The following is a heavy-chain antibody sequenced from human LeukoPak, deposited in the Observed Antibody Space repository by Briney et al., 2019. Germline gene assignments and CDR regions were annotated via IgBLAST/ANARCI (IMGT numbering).Heavy chain of an antibody. CDR2: NSWNSGSI. Sequence: PGRSLRLPCAASGFTFDDYAMHWARQAPGKGLEGVSGNSWNSGSIGYADSVKGRFTIPRDNAKNSLYLQMNSLRAEDTALYYCEKDNNPRWVTKDDFDYWGQGTLVTVSS. J-gene: IGHJ4*02. CDR1: GFTFDDYA. D-gene: IGHD1-14*01. V-gene: IGHV3-9*01. CDR3: EKDNNPRWVTKDDFDY.